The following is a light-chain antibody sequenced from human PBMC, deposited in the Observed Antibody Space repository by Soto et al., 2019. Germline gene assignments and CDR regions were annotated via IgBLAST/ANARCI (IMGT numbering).Light chain of an antibody. Sequence: QSVLTQPASVSGPPGQSITISCTGSSSDIGRHDYVSWYQHHPGKVPKVIIYEVIHRPSGVSNRFSGSKSGNTASLTISGPRAEDGADYYCISYSSGPPLLLFGGGTKLPVL. CDR1: SSDIGRHDY. J-gene: IGLJ2*01. CDR2: EVI. V-gene: IGLV2-14*01. CDR3: ISYSSGPPLLL.